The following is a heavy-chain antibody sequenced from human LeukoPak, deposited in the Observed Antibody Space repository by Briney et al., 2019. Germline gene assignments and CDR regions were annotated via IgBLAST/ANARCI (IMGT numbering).Heavy chain of an antibody. V-gene: IGHV3-30*02. J-gene: IGHJ5*01. CDR3: ARAGREEGFDS. Sequence: GGSLRLSCAASGFTFSRCDMHWVRQAPGKGLEWVAFVLYDGSLKYYADSVRGRFTVSRDISKNTLYLQMNSLRADDTAIYYCARAGREEGFDSWGQGTLVTVSS. CDR2: VLYDGSLK. CDR1: GFTFSRCD.